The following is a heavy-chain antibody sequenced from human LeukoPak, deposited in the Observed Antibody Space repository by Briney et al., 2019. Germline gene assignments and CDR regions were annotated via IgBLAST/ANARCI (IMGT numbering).Heavy chain of an antibody. Sequence: GGSLRLSCAASGFIFDDYALHWVRQAPGKGLEWVSLISWDGGRTYYADSVKGRFTISRDNSKNTLYLQMNSLRAEDTAVYYCARDRGSSYFGYWGQGTLVTVSS. CDR1: GFIFDDYA. V-gene: IGHV3-43D*03. CDR2: ISWDGGRT. CDR3: ARDRGSSYFGY. J-gene: IGHJ4*02. D-gene: IGHD6-13*01.